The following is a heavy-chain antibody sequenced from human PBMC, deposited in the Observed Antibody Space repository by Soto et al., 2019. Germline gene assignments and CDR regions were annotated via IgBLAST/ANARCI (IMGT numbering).Heavy chain of an antibody. CDR3: ARDQVLSSSSGFDP. CDR2: IYHSGST. V-gene: IGHV4-4*02. Sequence: QVQLQESGPGLVKPAGTLSLTCAVSGGSISSSNWWSWVRQPPGKGLEWIGEIYHSGSTNYNPSLTSRVTISVDKSKNQFSLKLSSVTTADTAVYYCARDQVLSSSSGFDPWGQGTLVTVSS. D-gene: IGHD6-19*01. CDR1: GGSISSSNW. J-gene: IGHJ5*02.